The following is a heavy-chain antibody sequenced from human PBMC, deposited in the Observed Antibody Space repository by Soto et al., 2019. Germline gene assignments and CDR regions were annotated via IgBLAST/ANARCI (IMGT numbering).Heavy chain of an antibody. CDR1: GFTFSDPW. CDR3: VRGGSNYAS. Sequence: WGALRISFTASGFTFSDPWMTWVRQAPGKGLEWVARIKPDESEKKYADSVKGRFSISRDNAKNSMYLQMDSLRGEDTAVYYCVRGGSNYASWGQGTLVTVSS. V-gene: IGHV3-7*01. J-gene: IGHJ5*02. CDR2: IKPDESEK. D-gene: IGHD4-4*01.